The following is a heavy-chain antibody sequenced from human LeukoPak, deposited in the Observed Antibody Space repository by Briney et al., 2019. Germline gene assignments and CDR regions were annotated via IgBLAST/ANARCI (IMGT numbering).Heavy chain of an antibody. CDR3: AHMLISSSWYEVNS. D-gene: IGHD6-13*01. CDR2: YWDDDK. Sequence: SGPTLVKPTQTLTLTCTFSGFSLSTSGVGVGWIRQPPGKALEWLALYWDDDKRYSPSLKSRLTITKDTSKNQVVLTMTNMDPVDTATYYCAHMLISSSWYEVNSWGQGTLVTVSS. V-gene: IGHV2-5*02. CDR1: GFSLSTSGVG. J-gene: IGHJ4*02.